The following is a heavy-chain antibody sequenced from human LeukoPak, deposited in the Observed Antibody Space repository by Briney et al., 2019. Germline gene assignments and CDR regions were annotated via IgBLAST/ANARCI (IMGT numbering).Heavy chain of an antibody. J-gene: IGHJ4*02. CDR1: GFTFSSYS. Sequence: GGSLRLSCAASGFTFSSYSMNWVRQAPGKGLEWVSSISSSSSYIYYADSVKGRFTISRDNSKNTLYLQMNSLRAEDTAVYYCARGDSGSYYDYWGQGTLVTVSS. D-gene: IGHD1-26*01. V-gene: IGHV3-21*01. CDR3: ARGDSGSYYDY. CDR2: ISSSSSYI.